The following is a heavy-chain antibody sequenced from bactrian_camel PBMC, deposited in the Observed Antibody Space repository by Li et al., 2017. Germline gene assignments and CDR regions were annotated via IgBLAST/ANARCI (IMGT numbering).Heavy chain of an antibody. CDR1: GFTFGDYC. CDR2: LDMYDRP. V-gene: IGHV3S10*01. Sequence: VQLVESGGGLVQPGGSLRLSCAASGFTFGDYCMNWFRQAPGKDREGVAQLDMYDRPNYADSVKGRFTISEDNRKNILYLQMNSLTPGDTAMYYCTARYEFGLGACSGVGGLGFWGQGTQVTVS. J-gene: IGHJ6*01. D-gene: IGHD1*01. CDR3: TARYEFGLGACSGVGGLGF.